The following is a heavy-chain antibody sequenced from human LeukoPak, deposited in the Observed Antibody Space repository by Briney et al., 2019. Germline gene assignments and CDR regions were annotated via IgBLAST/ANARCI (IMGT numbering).Heavy chain of an antibody. CDR1: GGSISSYY. J-gene: IGHJ5*02. D-gene: IGHD2-2*01. Sequence: SETLSLTCTVSGGSISSYYWSWIRQPPGKGLEWIGYIYYSGSTNYNPSLKSRVTISVDTSKNQFSLKLSSVTAADTAVYYCAREVVVPAAMKAGWFDPWGQGTLVTVSS. CDR3: AREVVVPAAMKAGWFDP. CDR2: IYYSGST. V-gene: IGHV4-59*01.